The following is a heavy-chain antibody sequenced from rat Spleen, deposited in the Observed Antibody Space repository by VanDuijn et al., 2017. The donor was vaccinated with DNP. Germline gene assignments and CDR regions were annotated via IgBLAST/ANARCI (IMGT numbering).Heavy chain of an antibody. CDR3: ARSDSYGFPY. D-gene: IGHD1-2*01. CDR2: ITNSGGST. V-gene: IGHV5-25*01. CDR1: GFTFNDYY. Sequence: EVLLVESDGGLVQPGRSLKLSCAVSGFTFNDYYMGWVRQAPTKGLEWVASITNSGGSTYYRDSVKGRFTISRDNAKSTLYLQMDSLRSEDTATYYCARSDSYGFPYWGQGTLVTVSS. J-gene: IGHJ3*01.